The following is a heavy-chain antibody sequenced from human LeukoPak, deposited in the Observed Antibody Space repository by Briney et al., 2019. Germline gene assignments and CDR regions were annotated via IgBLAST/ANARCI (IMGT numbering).Heavy chain of an antibody. Sequence: ASVKVSCKASGYTFTSYYMHGVRQAPGQGVEWMGIINPSGRSTSYAQKFQGRVTMTRDMSTSTVYMELSSLRSEDTAVYYCARAYYDYVWGSYRYYYYYYMDVWGKGTTVTISS. CDR1: GYTFTSYY. V-gene: IGHV1-46*01. CDR3: ARAYYDYVWGSYRYYYYYYMDV. D-gene: IGHD3-16*02. J-gene: IGHJ6*03. CDR2: INPSGRST.